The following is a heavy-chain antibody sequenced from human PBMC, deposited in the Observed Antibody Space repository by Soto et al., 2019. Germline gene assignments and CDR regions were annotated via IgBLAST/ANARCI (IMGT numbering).Heavy chain of an antibody. Sequence: QVQLVESGGGLVQPGRSLKVSCAASGFTFSSFAMHWVRQAPGKGLEWVAVISYDGLNKYVADSVRVRFTISRDNSKKALYLQMESLRVDDTAIYYCARNFQGALGGYWGQGTLVVVAS. J-gene: IGHJ4*02. CDR2: ISYDGLNK. CDR1: GFTFSSFA. CDR3: ARNFQGALGGY. V-gene: IGHV3-30-3*01. D-gene: IGHD3-16*01.